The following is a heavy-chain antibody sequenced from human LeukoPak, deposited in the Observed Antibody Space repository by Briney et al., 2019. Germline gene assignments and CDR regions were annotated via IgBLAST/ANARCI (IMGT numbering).Heavy chain of an antibody. CDR3: AKSWSGHAGEFDY. CDR2: ISGSGDTT. J-gene: IGHJ4*02. Sequence: PGGSLRLSCAASGFTFITYTMGWVRQAPGQGLEWVSSISGSGDTTYYADSLRGRFAISRDNSKNTLYLEMNSLGAEDTAVYYCAKSWSGHAGEFDYWGQGTLVTVPS. V-gene: IGHV3-23*01. D-gene: IGHD3-3*01. CDR1: GFTFITYT.